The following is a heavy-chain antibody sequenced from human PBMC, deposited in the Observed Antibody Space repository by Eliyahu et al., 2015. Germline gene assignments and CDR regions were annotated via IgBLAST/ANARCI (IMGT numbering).Heavy chain of an antibody. CDR1: NYSISNAGYY. Sequence: QVQLQESGPGLVKPSQTLSLTCTVSNYSISNAGYYWTWIRQHPGKGLXWIGYISYSGNTYYNPSLKSRLTISVDTSQNQVSLRLSSVTAADTAVYYCARFYRRGIENWFDPWGQGILVTVSS. CDR3: ARFYRRGIENWFDP. D-gene: IGHD3-16*01. J-gene: IGHJ5*02. CDR2: ISYSGNT. V-gene: IGHV4-31*03.